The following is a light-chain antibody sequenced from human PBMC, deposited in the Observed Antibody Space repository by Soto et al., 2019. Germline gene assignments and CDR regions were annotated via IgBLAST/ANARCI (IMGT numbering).Light chain of an antibody. J-gene: IGKJ1*01. CDR2: KVS. V-gene: IGKV2-24*01. Sequence: DIVMTQTPLSSPVTLGQAASISCRSSQSLVHNDGNNYLSWFQQRPGQPPRLLIYKVSDRFFGVPDRFSGSGAGTDFTLTLSRVEAEDVGVYYCMQATQSSWTFGQGTKVEI. CDR3: MQATQSSWT. CDR1: QSLVHNDGNNY.